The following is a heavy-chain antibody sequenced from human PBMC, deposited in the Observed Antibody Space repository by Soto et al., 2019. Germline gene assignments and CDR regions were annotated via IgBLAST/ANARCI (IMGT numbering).Heavy chain of an antibody. D-gene: IGHD3-16*01. V-gene: IGHV1-69*17. CDR1: GDTFNSYV. Sequence: QVQLVQSGAEVKRPGSSVKVSCESSGDTFNSYVISWVRQAPGQGLEWMGGIIPIIGVTHYAQTFQGRVTISALSSTGTAYMEMTNLGFEDTALYYCARESLGAKGADHWGQGTLVTVSS. CDR3: ARESLGAKGADH. CDR2: IIPIIGVT. J-gene: IGHJ4*02.